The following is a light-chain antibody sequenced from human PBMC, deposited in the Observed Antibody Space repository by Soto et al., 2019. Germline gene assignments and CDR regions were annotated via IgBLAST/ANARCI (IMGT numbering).Light chain of an antibody. Sequence: EIVMTESPATLYVSPGERATLSCRASQSVSSNLAWYQQKLGQTPKLLIYVASTRATGIPARFSGSGSGTEFTLTISSLQSEDFAVYYCQQYNVWPLTFGGGTKVEFK. CDR1: QSVSSN. CDR2: VAS. CDR3: QQYNVWPLT. V-gene: IGKV3-15*01. J-gene: IGKJ4*01.